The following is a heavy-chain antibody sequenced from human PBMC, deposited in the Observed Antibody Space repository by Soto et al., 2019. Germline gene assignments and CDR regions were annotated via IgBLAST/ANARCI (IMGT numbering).Heavy chain of an antibody. D-gene: IGHD3-16*02. CDR2: IFSNDEK. Sequence: SGPTLVNPTETLTLTCTVSGFSLNDARVGVSWIRQSPGRALEWLAHIFSNDEKSYSTSLFNRLTISKDTSKSQVVLTMTNMGPVDTATYFCARIQDYVWGSYPYDVWGQGSLGTVSS. V-gene: IGHV2-26*01. CDR1: GFSLNDARVG. J-gene: IGHJ4*02. CDR3: ARIQDYVWGSYPYDV.